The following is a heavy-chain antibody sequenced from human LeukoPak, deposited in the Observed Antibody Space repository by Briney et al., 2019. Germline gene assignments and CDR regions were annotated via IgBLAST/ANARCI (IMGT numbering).Heavy chain of an antibody. J-gene: IGHJ4*02. D-gene: IGHD2-21*02. CDR1: GYPISSGYY. CDR2: IYHGGST. V-gene: IGHV4-38-2*02. Sequence: SETLSLTCTVSGYPISSGYYWGWIRQSPGKGLEWIGSIYHGGSTYYNPSLRSRVIVSVDTSKNHFSLKMSSVTAADTVVYYCARDLASCAGDCYSDGFDYWGQGTLITVSS. CDR3: ARDLASCAGDCYSDGFDY.